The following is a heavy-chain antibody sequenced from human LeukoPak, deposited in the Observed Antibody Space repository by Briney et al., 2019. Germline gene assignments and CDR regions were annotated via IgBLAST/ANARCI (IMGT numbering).Heavy chain of an antibody. CDR3: ARRISSGWNFDY. CDR2: IYYSGIT. Sequence: SETLSLTCTVSGGSISSGAYYWSWIRQRPGKGVEWIGYIYYSGITYYNPSLKSLVTISVDTSKNQFSLKLNSVTAADTAVYYCARRISSGWNFDYWGQGTLVTVSS. CDR1: GGSISSGAYY. V-gene: IGHV4-31*01. D-gene: IGHD6-19*01. J-gene: IGHJ4*02.